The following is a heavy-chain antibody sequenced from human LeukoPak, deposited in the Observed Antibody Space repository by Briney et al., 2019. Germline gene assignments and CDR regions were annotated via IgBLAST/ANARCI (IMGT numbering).Heavy chain of an antibody. D-gene: IGHD3-22*01. Sequence: ASVKVSCKASGYTFTGDQIYWLRQAPGQGLEWVGWIKPSSGDTLYEQKFQGRVTMTRDKSISSAYMELSSLRSDDKAVYYCARKSAGFLIAWGQGTLVTVS. CDR2: IKPSSGDT. J-gene: IGHJ5*02. V-gene: IGHV1-2*02. CDR3: ARKSAGFLIA. CDR1: GYTFTGDQ.